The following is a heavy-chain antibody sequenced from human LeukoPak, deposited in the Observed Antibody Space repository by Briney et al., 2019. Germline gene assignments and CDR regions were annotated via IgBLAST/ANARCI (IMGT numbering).Heavy chain of an antibody. D-gene: IGHD5/OR15-5a*01. Sequence: SQTLSLTCAISGDSVSNTGASWNWIRQSPSRGLEWLGRSYYRTKWYFDSAVSVKSRTTISPDTSKNQISLQLNSVTPEDTAVYYCARGARGTYVSVFDSWGQGTLVTVSS. V-gene: IGHV6-1*01. J-gene: IGHJ5*01. CDR1: GDSVSNTGAS. CDR2: SYYRTKWYF. CDR3: ARGARGTYVSVFDS.